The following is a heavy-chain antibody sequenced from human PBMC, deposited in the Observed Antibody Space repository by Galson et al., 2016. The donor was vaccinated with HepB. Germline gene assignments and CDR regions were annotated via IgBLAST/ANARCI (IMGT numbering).Heavy chain of an antibody. V-gene: IGHV3-9*01. D-gene: IGHD6-13*01. CDR2: ISWNSGSV. J-gene: IGHJ4*02. CDR1: GFTFDTYT. CDR3: TKDSLIYSSIWYSFHY. Sequence: SLRLSCAASGFTFDTYTMHWVRQAPGKGLEWVSGISWNSGSVGYADSVKGRFTMSRDNAKKSLYLQMNSLRPEDKAVYYCTKDSLIYSSIWYSFHYWGRGTLVTVSS.